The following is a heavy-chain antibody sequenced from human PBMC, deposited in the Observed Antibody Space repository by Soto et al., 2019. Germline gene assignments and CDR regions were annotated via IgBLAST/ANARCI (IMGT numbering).Heavy chain of an antibody. V-gene: IGHV1-24*01. J-gene: IGHJ6*03. CDR2: FDPEDGET. D-gene: IGHD3-9*01. CDR3: ATDLSLTGFRLDYYYMDV. Sequence: GASVKVSCKVSGYTLTELSMHWVRQAPGKGLEWMGGFDPEDGETIYAQKFQGRVTMTEDTSTDTAYMELSSLRSGDTAVYYCATDLSLTGFRLDYYYMDVWGKGTTVTVSS. CDR1: GYTLTELS.